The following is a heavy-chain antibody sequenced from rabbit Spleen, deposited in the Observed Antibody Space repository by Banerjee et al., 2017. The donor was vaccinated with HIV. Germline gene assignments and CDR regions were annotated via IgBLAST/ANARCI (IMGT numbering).Heavy chain of an antibody. J-gene: IGHJ3*01. Sequence: QEQLEESGGDLVKPEGSLTLTCTASGFSFSSSYYMCWVRQAPGKGLEWIGCINSDSGSTWYASWVNGRFTISKTSSTTVTLQMTSLTAADTATYFCARDLDSNSGHRLDLWGQGTLVTVS. V-gene: IGHV1S45*01. CDR2: INSDSGST. D-gene: IGHD1-1*01. CDR3: ARDLDSNSGHRLDL. CDR1: GFSFSSSYY.